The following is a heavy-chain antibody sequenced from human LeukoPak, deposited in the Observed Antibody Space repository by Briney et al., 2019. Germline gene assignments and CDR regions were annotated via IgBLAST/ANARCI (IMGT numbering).Heavy chain of an antibody. D-gene: IGHD4-23*01. Sequence: GESLKISCKASGYRFSNYWIGWVRQMPGKGLEWMGLISPTDADTTYSPSFQGQVTISADKSINTAYLQWSSLKASDTAIYYCARRRYSGGNSGWFDPWGQGTLVIVSP. J-gene: IGHJ5*02. CDR2: ISPTDADT. V-gene: IGHV5-51*01. CDR3: ARRRYSGGNSGWFDP. CDR1: GYRFSNYW.